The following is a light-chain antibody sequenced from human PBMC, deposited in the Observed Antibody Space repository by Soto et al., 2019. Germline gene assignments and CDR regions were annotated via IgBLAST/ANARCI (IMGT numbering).Light chain of an antibody. J-gene: IGKJ4*01. Sequence: ILMTQSPATLSVSPGDRATLSCRASQSVSSNLAWYQQKPGQAPMLLIYGASTMATGIPASFSGSGSGTEFTLTISSLQSEDFAVYYCQQYNNWPLTFGGGTKVDIK. CDR2: GAS. CDR3: QQYNNWPLT. CDR1: QSVSSN. V-gene: IGKV3-15*01.